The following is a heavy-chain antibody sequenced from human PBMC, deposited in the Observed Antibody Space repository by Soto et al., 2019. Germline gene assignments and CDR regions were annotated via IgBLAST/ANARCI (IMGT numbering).Heavy chain of an antibody. Sequence: ASVKVSCKASGYTFTSYGISWVRQAPGQGLERMGWISAYNGNTNYAQKLQGRVTMTTDTSTSTAYMKLRSLRSDDTAVYYCARGGSSSLPSPYYYYYMDVWGKGTTVTVSS. CDR3: ARGGSSSLPSPYYYYYMDV. CDR2: ISAYNGNT. CDR1: GYTFTSYG. J-gene: IGHJ6*03. D-gene: IGHD6-6*01. V-gene: IGHV1-18*01.